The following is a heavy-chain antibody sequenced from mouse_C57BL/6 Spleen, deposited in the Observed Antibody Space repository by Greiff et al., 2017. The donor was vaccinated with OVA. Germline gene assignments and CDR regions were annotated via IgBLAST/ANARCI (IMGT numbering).Heavy chain of an antibody. J-gene: IGHJ1*03. CDR1: GYTFTDYY. CDR2: INPNNGGT. V-gene: IGHV1-26*01. Sequence: VQLQQSGPELVKPGASVKISCKASGYTFTDYYMNWVKQSHGKSLEWIGDINPNNGGTSYNQKFKGKATLTVDKSSSTAYMELRSLTSEDSAVYYCARRGYYGSSYVDWYFDVWGTGTTVTVSS. D-gene: IGHD1-1*01. CDR3: ARRGYYGSSYVDWYFDV.